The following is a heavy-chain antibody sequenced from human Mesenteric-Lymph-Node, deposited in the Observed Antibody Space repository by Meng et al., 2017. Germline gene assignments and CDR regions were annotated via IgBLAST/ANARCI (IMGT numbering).Heavy chain of an antibody. J-gene: IGHJ6*02. Sequence: GESLKISCAASGFTFSNAWMSWVRQAPGKGLEWVGRIKSKTDGGTTDYAAPVKGRFTISRDDSKSIAYLQMNSLKTEDTAVYYCTRVSLARSSWSYYYYGMDVWGQGTTVTVSS. CDR3: TRVSLARSSWSYYYYGMDV. D-gene: IGHD6-13*01. CDR2: IKSKTDGGTT. CDR1: GFTFSNAW. V-gene: IGHV3-15*01.